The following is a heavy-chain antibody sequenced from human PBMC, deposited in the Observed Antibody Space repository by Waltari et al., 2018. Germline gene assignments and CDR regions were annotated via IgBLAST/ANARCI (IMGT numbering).Heavy chain of an antibody. CDR3: ARERVLSGWYGDLDY. V-gene: IGHV3-7*01. CDR1: VSTFSPKC. D-gene: IGHD6-19*01. J-gene: IGHJ4*02. CDR2: IKQDGSEK. Sequence: EVQLVEPGGGLVQPVRALSRSGVASVSTFSPKCMSWFRQAPGKGLEWLANIKQDGSEKYYVDSVKGRFTISRDNAKNSLYLQMNSLRAEDTAVYYCARERVLSGWYGDLDYWGQGTLVTVSS.